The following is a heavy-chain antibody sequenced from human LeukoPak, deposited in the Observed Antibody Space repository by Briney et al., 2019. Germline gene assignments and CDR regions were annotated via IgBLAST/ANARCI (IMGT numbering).Heavy chain of an antibody. Sequence: GRSLRLSCAASGFTFDDYAMHWVRQAPGKGLEWVSGISWNSGSIGYADSVRGRFTISRDNAKTSVYLQLNSLRADDTAVYYCARDVWTGVAVSDYWGQGTLVTVSS. CDR1: GFTFDDYA. J-gene: IGHJ4*02. D-gene: IGHD6-19*01. CDR3: ARDVWTGVAVSDY. V-gene: IGHV3-9*01. CDR2: ISWNSGSI.